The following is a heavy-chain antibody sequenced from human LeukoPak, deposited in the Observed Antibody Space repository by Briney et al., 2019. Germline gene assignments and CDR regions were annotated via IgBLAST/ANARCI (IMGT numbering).Heavy chain of an antibody. CDR1: GGSISSYY. D-gene: IGHD4-17*01. CDR3: ARVRTFYGDADY. V-gene: IGHV4-59*01. J-gene: IGHJ4*02. CDR2: IYYSGST. Sequence: PSETLSLTCTVSGGSISSYYWSWIRQPPGKGLEWIGYIYYSGSTNYNPSLKSRVTISVDTSKNQFSLKLSSVTAADTAVYYCARVRTFYGDADYWGQGTLVTVS.